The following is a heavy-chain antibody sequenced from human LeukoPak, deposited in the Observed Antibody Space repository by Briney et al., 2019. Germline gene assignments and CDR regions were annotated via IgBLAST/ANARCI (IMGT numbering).Heavy chain of an antibody. J-gene: IGHJ4*02. Sequence: PGGSLRLSCAASGFSFSSYAMSWVRQAPGKGLEWVSSISGSDGRTYNADSVKGRFTISRDNSKSTLYLQMNSLRDEDTAVYYCAKAPSQWELPDYWGQGTLVTVSS. D-gene: IGHD1-26*01. CDR3: AKAPSQWELPDY. CDR1: GFSFSSYA. V-gene: IGHV3-23*01. CDR2: ISGSDGRT.